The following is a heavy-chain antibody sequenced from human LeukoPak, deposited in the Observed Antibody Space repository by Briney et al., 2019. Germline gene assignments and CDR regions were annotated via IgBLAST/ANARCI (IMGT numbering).Heavy chain of an antibody. CDR2: IKEDGSVK. Sequence: GGSLRLSCAASEFTFSRYWMSWVRQAPGKGLEWVANIKEDGSVKNYQDSVRGRFTISRDNAKNSLYLQMNTLRAEDTAVYYCATAPLRGLDYYYMDVWGKGTTVTVSS. J-gene: IGHJ6*03. D-gene: IGHD4-17*01. CDR3: ATAPLRGLDYYYMDV. V-gene: IGHV3-7*01. CDR1: EFTFSRYW.